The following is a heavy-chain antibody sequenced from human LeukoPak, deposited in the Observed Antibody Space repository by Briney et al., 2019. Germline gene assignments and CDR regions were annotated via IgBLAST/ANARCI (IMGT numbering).Heavy chain of an antibody. Sequence: TSVKFSCKASGFTFTSSAMQSVRQTRGQRLEWIGWIVVGSGNTNYAQKFQERVTITRDMSTSTAYMELSSLRSEDTAMYYCAVHGEYGDYGAYWGQGTLVTVSS. V-gene: IGHV1-58*02. CDR2: IVVGSGNT. J-gene: IGHJ4*02. D-gene: IGHD4-17*01. CDR3: AVHGEYGDYGAY. CDR1: GFTFTSSA.